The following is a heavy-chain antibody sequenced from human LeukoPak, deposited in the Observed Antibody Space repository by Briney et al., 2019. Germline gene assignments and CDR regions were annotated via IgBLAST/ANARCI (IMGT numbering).Heavy chain of an antibody. Sequence: QSGGSLRLSCAASGFTVSSNYMSWVRQAPGKGLEWVSVIYSGGSTYYADSVKGRFTISRDNSKNTLYPQMSSLRAEDTAVYFCVITSATGPLDYWGQGTLVTVSS. CDR1: GFTVSSNY. J-gene: IGHJ4*02. V-gene: IGHV3-53*05. D-gene: IGHD6-6*01. CDR2: IYSGGST. CDR3: VITSATGPLDY.